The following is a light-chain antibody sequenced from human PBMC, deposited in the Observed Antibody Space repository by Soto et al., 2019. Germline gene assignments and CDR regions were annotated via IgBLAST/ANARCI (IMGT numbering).Light chain of an antibody. V-gene: IGKV1-5*01. CDR1: QSIRTW. J-gene: IGKJ1*01. CDR3: QQYNTNPWT. CDR2: DAS. Sequence: DIQMTQSPSTLSASVGDRVTITCRASQSIRTWLAWYQQKPGKAPKLLIYDASSLKSGVPSRFSGGGSGTEFTLTISSLLPDDSTTYYCQQYNTNPWTFGQGTTVDIK.